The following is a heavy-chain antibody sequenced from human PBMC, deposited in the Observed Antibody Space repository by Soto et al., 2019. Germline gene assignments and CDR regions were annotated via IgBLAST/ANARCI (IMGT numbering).Heavy chain of an antibody. D-gene: IGHD3-22*01. Sequence: QLQLQESGSGLVKPSQTLSLTCAVSGGSISSGGYSWSWIRQPPGKGLEWIGYIYQSGSTYYNPSLKSRVTLSVDRSKSQFSLKLSSVTAAETAVYYCASSYYDSSGSGLRDWGQGTLVTVSS. J-gene: IGHJ1*01. V-gene: IGHV4-30-2*01. CDR3: ASSYYDSSGSGLRD. CDR1: GGSISSGGYS. CDR2: IYQSGST.